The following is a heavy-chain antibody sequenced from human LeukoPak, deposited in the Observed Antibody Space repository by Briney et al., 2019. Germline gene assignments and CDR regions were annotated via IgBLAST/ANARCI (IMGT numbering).Heavy chain of an antibody. D-gene: IGHD2-2*02. CDR2: INHRGST. J-gene: IGHJ4*02. CDR1: GGSFSYYY. CDR3: ARGPCSDTSCYSGFDY. Sequence: PSETLSLTCAVSGGSFSYYYWSWIRQPPGKGLEWIEEINHRGSTNFNPSLKSRVTISLDTSKNLLSLKLSSVTAADTAVYYCARGPCSDTSCYSGFDYWGQGTLVTVSS. V-gene: IGHV4-34*01.